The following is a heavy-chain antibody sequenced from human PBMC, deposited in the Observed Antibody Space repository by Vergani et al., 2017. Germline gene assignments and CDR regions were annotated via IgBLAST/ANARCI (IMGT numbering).Heavy chain of an antibody. D-gene: IGHD7-27*01. CDR2: LCPSGSN. CDR3: ATGAGPFDI. CDR1: GAPISYWC. J-gene: IGHJ4*02. Sequence: QVQMQESGPGLVKTSETLSLTCSASGAPISYWCWSWLRQPAGKGLEWIGRLCPSGSNNYKPSLKIRVTMSIDTSNNQFSRKQTSETAADTAVYYCATGAGPFDIWGKGTLVTVSS. V-gene: IGHV4-4*07.